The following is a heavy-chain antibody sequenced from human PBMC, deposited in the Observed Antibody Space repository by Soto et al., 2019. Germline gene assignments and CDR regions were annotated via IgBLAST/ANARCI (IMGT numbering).Heavy chain of an antibody. V-gene: IGHV4-61*01. D-gene: IGHD6-13*01. CDR1: GGSVSSGSYY. CDR2: IYYSGST. J-gene: IGHJ5*02. CDR3: ARDRIAAAGTRWFDP. Sequence: SETLSLTCTVSGGSVSSGSYYWSWIRQPPGKGLEWIGYIYYSGSTNYNPSLKSRVTISVDTSKNQFSLKLSSVTAADTAVYYCARDRIAAAGTRWFDPWGQGTLVTVSS.